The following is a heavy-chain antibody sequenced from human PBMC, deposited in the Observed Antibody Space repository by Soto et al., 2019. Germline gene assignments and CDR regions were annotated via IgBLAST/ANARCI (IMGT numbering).Heavy chain of an antibody. Sequence: QVQLVQSGAEVKKPGSSVKVSCKTSGGIFSTYSIVWVRQAPGEGLEWMGGIIPIFGTANYAQKFQDRVTITADKSTNTAFMELSSLKSEDTAMYYCASSSGNNYGVGTNYYFDYWGQGTLVTVSS. J-gene: IGHJ4*02. CDR3: ASSSGNNYGVGTNYYFDY. D-gene: IGHD1-26*01. V-gene: IGHV1-69*06. CDR1: GGIFSTYS. CDR2: IIPIFGTA.